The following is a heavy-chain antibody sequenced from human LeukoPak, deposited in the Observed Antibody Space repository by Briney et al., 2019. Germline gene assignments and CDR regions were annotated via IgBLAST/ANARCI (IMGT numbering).Heavy chain of an antibody. CDR3: ARRYFASGSLET. V-gene: IGHV4-61*01. Sequence: SETLSLTCTVSGGSVNSDNYYWYWIRQPPGKGLEWLGHLYFTGSTLYNPSVKTRVIMSVGTSKSQFSLNLNSVTAADTAIYYCARRYFASGSLETWGQGALVTVSA. CDR1: GGSVNSDNYY. D-gene: IGHD3-10*01. J-gene: IGHJ5*02. CDR2: LYFTGST.